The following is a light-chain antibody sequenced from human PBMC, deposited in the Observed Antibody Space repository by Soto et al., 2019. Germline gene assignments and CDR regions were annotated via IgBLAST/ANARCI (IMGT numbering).Light chain of an antibody. Sequence: DIQMTQSPSSLSASVGDRVTITCQASQDISNYLNWYQQKPGKAPKLLIYDASNLETGVPSRFSGSGSGTDFTLTISSLQPEDFATYYCQQANRFPLTFGGGTKVDIK. CDR2: DAS. CDR1: QDISNY. CDR3: QQANRFPLT. J-gene: IGKJ4*01. V-gene: IGKV1-33*01.